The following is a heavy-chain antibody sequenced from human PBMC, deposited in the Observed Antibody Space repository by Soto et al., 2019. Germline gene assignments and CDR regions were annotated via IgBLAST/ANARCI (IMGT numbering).Heavy chain of an antibody. Sequence: PGGSLRLSCAASGFTFSSYWMSWVRQAPGKGLEWVANIKQDGSEKYYVDSVKGRFTISRDNAKNSLYLQMNSLRAEDTAVYYCARLSVWGRYRSTFDYWRQGTLVTVSS. CDR2: IKQDGSEK. CDR3: ARLSVWGRYRSTFDY. V-gene: IGHV3-7*01. J-gene: IGHJ4*02. D-gene: IGHD3-16*02. CDR1: GFTFSSYW.